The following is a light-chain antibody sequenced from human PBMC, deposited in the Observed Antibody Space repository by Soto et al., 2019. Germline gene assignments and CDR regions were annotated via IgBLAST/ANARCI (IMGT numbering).Light chain of an antibody. J-gene: IGKJ2*02. CDR3: QQYNNWPCT. V-gene: IGKV3-15*01. CDR2: AAS. CDR1: QTVSSN. Sequence: EIVMTQSPATLSVSPRERATLSCRASQTVSSNLAWYQQKPGQAPRLLIYAASTRATGIPARFSGSGSGTEFTLTISSLQSEDFVVYYCQQYNNWPCTFGQGTKLEIK.